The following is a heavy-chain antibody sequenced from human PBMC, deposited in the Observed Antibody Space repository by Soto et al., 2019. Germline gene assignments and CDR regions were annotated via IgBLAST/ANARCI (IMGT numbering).Heavy chain of an antibody. CDR2: INHSGST. J-gene: IGHJ4*02. V-gene: IGHV4-34*01. Sequence: SETLSLTCAVYGGSFSGYYWSWIRQPPGKGLEWIGEINHSGSTNYNPSLKSRVTISVDTSKNQFSLKLSSVTAADTAVYYCASRKYYGDYPIDYWGQGTLVTVSS. CDR1: GGSFSGYY. D-gene: IGHD4-17*01. CDR3: ASRKYYGDYPIDY.